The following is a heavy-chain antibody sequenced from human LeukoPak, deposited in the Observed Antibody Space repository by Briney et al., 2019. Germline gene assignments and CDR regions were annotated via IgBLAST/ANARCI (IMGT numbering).Heavy chain of an antibody. CDR1: GFTVSSNY. CDR3: AAKVELRSNGPYFNS. Sequence: GGSLRLSCAPSGFTVSSNYMSWVRQAPGKGLEWVSVIYSGGDTFYADSVKGRSTISRDNSKNTLYLQMNSLRAADTAVYYCAAKVELRSNGPYFNSWGQGTLVTVSS. J-gene: IGHJ4*02. D-gene: IGHD1-7*01. CDR2: IYSGGDT. V-gene: IGHV3-53*01.